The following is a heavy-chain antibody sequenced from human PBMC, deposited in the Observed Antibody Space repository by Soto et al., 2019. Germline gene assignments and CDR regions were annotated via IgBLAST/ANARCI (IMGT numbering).Heavy chain of an antibody. J-gene: IGHJ6*02. Sequence: GGSLRLSCAASGFTFSSYAIHWVRQAPGKGLEWVAVISYDGSNKYYADSSKGRFTISRDNSKNTLYLQMNSPRAEDTAVYYCARALTSYDFWSGYPPYYYGMDVWGQGTTVTVSS. D-gene: IGHD3-3*01. CDR3: ARALTSYDFWSGYPPYYYGMDV. CDR1: GFTFSSYA. V-gene: IGHV3-30-3*01. CDR2: ISYDGSNK.